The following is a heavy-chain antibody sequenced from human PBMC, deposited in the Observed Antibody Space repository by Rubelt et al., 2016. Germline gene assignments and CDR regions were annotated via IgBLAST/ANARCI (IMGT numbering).Heavy chain of an antibody. CDR3: ARDPTTRFTSTGWFDP. J-gene: IGHJ5*02. Sequence: QVQLVQSGAEVKKPGASVKVSCKASGYTFTSYGISWVRQAPGQGLEWMGWISAYHGNTTYAQKLQGRVTRTTDTSTSTAYMELRSLRSDDTAVYYCARDPTTRFTSTGWFDPWGQGTLVTVSS. D-gene: IGHD5-12*01. V-gene: IGHV1-18*01. CDR2: ISAYHGNT. CDR1: GYTFTSYG.